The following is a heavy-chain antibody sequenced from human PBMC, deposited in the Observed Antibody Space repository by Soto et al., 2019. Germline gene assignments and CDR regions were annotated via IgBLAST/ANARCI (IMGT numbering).Heavy chain of an antibody. CDR2: IIPIIGTA. Sequence: QVQLVQSGAEVKKPGSSVKVSCKASGGTSNNYAISWVRQAPGQGLEWMGGIIPIIGTADYAHKFQGRLVISADESTGTTFMELSSLRSEDTALYYCARGGVDVVATSASDYWGQGTLVTVSS. D-gene: IGHD5-12*01. J-gene: IGHJ4*02. CDR3: ARGGVDVVATSASDY. V-gene: IGHV1-69*01. CDR1: GGTSNNYA.